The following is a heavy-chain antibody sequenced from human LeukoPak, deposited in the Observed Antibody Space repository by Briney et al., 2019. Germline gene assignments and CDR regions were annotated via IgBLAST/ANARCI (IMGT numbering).Heavy chain of an antibody. Sequence: SETLSLTCTVSSGSISSYYWSWIRQPPGKGLEWIGYVHYSGSTNYNPSLKSRVTISVDTSKNQFSLKLSSVTTADTAVYYCARAETYSSGWYDAFFDYWGQGTLVTVSS. J-gene: IGHJ4*02. V-gene: IGHV4-59*01. D-gene: IGHD6-19*01. CDR1: SGSISSYY. CDR3: ARAETYSSGWYDAFFDY. CDR2: VHYSGST.